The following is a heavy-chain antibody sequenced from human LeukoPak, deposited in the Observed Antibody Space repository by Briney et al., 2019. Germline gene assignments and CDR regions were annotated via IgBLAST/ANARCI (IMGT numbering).Heavy chain of an antibody. CDR1: GRSISSYY. J-gene: IGHJ6*02. D-gene: IGHD3-22*01. Sequence: PSETLSLTCTVSGRSISSYYWSWIRQPAGKGLEWIGRIYTSGSTNYNPSLKSRVTMSVDTSQNQFSLKLSSVTAADTAVYYCARGGGSGYYYLHYYYYCMDVWGQGTTVTVSS. CDR2: IYTSGST. CDR3: ARGGGSGYYYLHYYYYCMDV. V-gene: IGHV4-4*07.